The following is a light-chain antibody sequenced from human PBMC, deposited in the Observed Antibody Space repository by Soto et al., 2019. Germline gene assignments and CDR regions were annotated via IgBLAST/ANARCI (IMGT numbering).Light chain of an antibody. J-gene: IGLJ2*01. Sequence: QSALTQPASVSGSPGQSITISCTGTSSDVGGYNYVSWYQQHPGKAPKLLIYEVTNRPSGVSNRFSGSKSGNTASLTISGLQADDESYYYCTSYSSGSSLVIFGGGTQLTVL. CDR2: EVT. V-gene: IGLV2-14*03. CDR3: TSYSSGSSLVI. CDR1: SSDVGGYNY.